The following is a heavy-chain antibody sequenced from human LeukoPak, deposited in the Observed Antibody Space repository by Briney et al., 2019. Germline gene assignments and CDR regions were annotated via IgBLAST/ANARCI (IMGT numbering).Heavy chain of an antibody. V-gene: IGHV3-7*01. CDR1: GFTFSSYW. D-gene: IGHD6-25*01. CDR3: ARDAGWRLLDY. J-gene: IGHJ4*02. Sequence: GGSLRLSCAASGFTFSSYWMSWVRQAPGKGLEWVANIKQDGSEKFYEDSVEGRFTISRDNAESSLYLQMNNLRVEDTAVYYCARDAGWRLLDYWGRGTQVTVSS. CDR2: IKQDGSEK.